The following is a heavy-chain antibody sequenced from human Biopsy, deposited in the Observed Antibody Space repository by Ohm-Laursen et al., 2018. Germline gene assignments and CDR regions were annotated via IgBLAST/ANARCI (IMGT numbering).Heavy chain of an antibody. J-gene: IGHJ4*02. D-gene: IGHD2-8*01. CDR1: SYTFTDYN. CDR3: ARDPLNGHKHFDY. CDR2: INCKTFAT. Sequence: ASVKVSCKASSYTFTDYNIHWIRQAPGQGLEWLGYINCKTFATNYAQKFQGTVTMTRDTSISTAYLALGSIRSADTAIYYCARDPLNGHKHFDYWGQGSLVTVSS. V-gene: IGHV1-2*02.